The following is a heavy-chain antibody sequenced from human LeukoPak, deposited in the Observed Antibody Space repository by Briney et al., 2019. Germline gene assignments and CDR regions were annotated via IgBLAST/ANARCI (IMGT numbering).Heavy chain of an antibody. D-gene: IGHD3-10*01. CDR1: GFTFEGYG. CDR3: ARDYGSGSYYNGIDY. CDR2: INWNGGTT. Sequence: RSGGSLRLSCAASGFTFEGYGMNWVRQAPGKGLEWVSYINWNGGTTDYADSVKGRFTISRDNAMSSLYLQMNSLRAEDTALYYCARDYGSGSYYNGIDYWGQGTLVSVSS. J-gene: IGHJ4*02. V-gene: IGHV3-20*04.